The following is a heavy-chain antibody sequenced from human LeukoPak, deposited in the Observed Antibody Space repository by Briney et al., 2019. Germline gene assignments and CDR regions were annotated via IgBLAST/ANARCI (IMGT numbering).Heavy chain of an antibody. J-gene: IGHJ3*02. CDR2: IYHSGST. CDR3: ARGTMVSDGFDI. CDR1: GYSISSGYY. V-gene: IGHV4-38-2*01. Sequence: SETLSLTYAVSGYSISSGYYWGWIRQPPGKGLEWIGSIYHSGSTYYNPSLKSRVTISVDTSKNQFSLKLSSVTAADTAVYYCARGTMVSDGFDIWGQGTLVTVSS. D-gene: IGHD4/OR15-4a*01.